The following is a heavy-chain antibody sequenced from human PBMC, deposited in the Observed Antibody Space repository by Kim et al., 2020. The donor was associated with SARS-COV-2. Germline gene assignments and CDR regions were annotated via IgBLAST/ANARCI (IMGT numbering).Heavy chain of an antibody. V-gene: IGHV3-7*01. Sequence: GGSLRLSCAASGFTFSFSWMTWVRQAPGKGLEWVANINQDGSAKQYVDSVRGRCTISRDNAENSVFLQMNSLRADDTAIYYCARPPARRLDVWGKGTPVTVSS. J-gene: IGHJ6*04. CDR1: GFTFSFSW. CDR3: ARPPARRLDV. CDR2: INQDGSAK.